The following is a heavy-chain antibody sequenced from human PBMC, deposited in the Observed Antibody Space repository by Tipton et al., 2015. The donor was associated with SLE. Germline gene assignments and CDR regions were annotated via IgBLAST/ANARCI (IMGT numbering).Heavy chain of an antibody. CDR1: GYSISSGYY. J-gene: IGHJ4*02. CDR3: AREGRREQLALDY. D-gene: IGHD6-6*01. Sequence: TLSLTCTVSGYSISSGYYWGWIRQPPGKGLEWIGSIYHSGSTYYNPSLKSRVTISVDTSKNQFSLKLSSVTAADTAVYYCAREGRREQLALDYWSQGTLVTVSS. V-gene: IGHV4-38-2*02. CDR2: IYHSGST.